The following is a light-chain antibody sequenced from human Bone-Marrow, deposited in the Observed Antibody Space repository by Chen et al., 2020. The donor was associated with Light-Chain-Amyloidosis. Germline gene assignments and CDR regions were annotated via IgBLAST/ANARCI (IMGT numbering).Light chain of an antibody. CDR3: SSYTITNTLV. Sequence: QSALTQPASGSGSPGPSITIPCTGTSSDVGGDNHVSWYQQHPDKAPKLMIYEVTNRPSWVPDRFSGSKSDNTASLTISGLQTEDEADYFCSSYTITNTLVFGSGTRVTVL. J-gene: IGLJ1*01. V-gene: IGLV2-14*01. CDR1: SSDVGGDNH. CDR2: EVT.